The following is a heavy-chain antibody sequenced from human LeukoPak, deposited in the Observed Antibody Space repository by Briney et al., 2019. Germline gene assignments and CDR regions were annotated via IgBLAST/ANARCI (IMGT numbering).Heavy chain of an antibody. Sequence: SVKVSCKGSGYTFSSYAISWVRQAPGQGLEWMGGIIPIFGTANYAQKFQGRVTITVDESTSTAYMELSSLRSEDTAVYYCARREHYTVTTDWYFDLWGRGTLVTVSS. CDR2: IIPIFGTA. CDR3: ARREHYTVTTDWYFDL. D-gene: IGHD4-17*01. CDR1: GYTFSSYA. V-gene: IGHV1-69*13. J-gene: IGHJ2*01.